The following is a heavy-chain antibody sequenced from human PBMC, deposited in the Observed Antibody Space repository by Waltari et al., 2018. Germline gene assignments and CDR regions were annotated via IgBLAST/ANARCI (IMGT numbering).Heavy chain of an antibody. J-gene: IGHJ4*02. V-gene: IGHV3-21*01. CDR1: GFTFSSYS. CDR2: ISSSSSYI. Sequence: EVQLVESGGGLVKPGGSLRLSCAASGFTFSSYSMNWVRQAPGKGLEWGSSISSSSSYIYYADSVTGRFTISRDNAKNSLYLQMNSLRAEDTAVYYCARIYSSSSPVDYWGQGTLVTVSS. CDR3: ARIYSSSSPVDY. D-gene: IGHD6-6*01.